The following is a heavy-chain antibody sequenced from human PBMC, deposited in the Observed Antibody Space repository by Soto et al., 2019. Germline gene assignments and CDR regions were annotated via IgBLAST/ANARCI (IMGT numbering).Heavy chain of an antibody. V-gene: IGHV1-18*01. CDR3: ATGYCSGGSCHNGRYYYYGMDV. Sequence: QVQLVQSGAEVKKPGASVKVSCKASGYTFTSYGISWVRQAPGQGLEWMGWISAYNGNTNYAQKLQGRVTMTTDTSTSTAYMELRSLRSDDTAVYYCATGYCSGGSCHNGRYYYYGMDVWGQGTTVTVSS. J-gene: IGHJ6*02. CDR2: ISAYNGNT. CDR1: GYTFTSYG. D-gene: IGHD2-15*01.